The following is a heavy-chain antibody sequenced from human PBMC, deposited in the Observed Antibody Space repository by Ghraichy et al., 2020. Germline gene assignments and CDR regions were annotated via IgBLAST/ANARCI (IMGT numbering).Heavy chain of an antibody. V-gene: IGHV3-23*01. D-gene: IGHD6-13*01. Sequence: GGSLRLSCIGSGFTFSNYAMSWVRQAPGKGLEWVSSISTSGSNTYHGDPVKGRFTISRDNSRNTLFLQMNSLRADDTAIYYCANWYSNSWSAVGFDSWGQGTLVTVSS. CDR1: GFTFSNYA. CDR3: ANWYSNSWSAVGFDS. J-gene: IGHJ4*02. CDR2: ISTSGSNT.